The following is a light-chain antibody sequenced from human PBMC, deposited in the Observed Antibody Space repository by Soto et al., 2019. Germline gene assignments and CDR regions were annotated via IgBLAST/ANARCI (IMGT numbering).Light chain of an antibody. Sequence: QSALTQPRSVSGSPGQSVTISCTGTSSDVGGYDYVSWYQHHPGKAPKLIIYDVTQRPSGIPDRFSGSKSGNTASLTISGLQTDDEADYRCCSYADKYFSVFGTGTKLTVL. V-gene: IGLV2-11*01. CDR2: DVT. J-gene: IGLJ1*01. CDR3: CSYADKYFSV. CDR1: SSDVGGYDY.